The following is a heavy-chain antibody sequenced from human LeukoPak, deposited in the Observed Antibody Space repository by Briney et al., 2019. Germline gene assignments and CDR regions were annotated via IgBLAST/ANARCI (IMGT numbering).Heavy chain of an antibody. D-gene: IGHD5-18*01. CDR1: GFTFSSYA. CDR3: AKLVDTAMGRSPAADY. J-gene: IGHJ4*02. V-gene: IGHV3-23*01. CDR2: ISGSGGST. Sequence: GGSLRLSCAASGFTFSSYAVSWVRQAPGKGLEWVSAISGSGGSTYYADSVKGRFTISRDNSKNTLYLQMNSLRAEDTAVYYCAKLVDTAMGRSPAADYWGQGTLVTVSS.